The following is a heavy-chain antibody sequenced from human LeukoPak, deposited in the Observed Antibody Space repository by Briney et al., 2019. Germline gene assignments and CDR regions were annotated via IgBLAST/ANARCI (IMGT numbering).Heavy chain of an antibody. V-gene: IGHV3-23*01. J-gene: IGHJ4*02. D-gene: IGHD1-7*01. CDR1: GFTFSSYA. CDR3: AKSRNPAPGLELLSV. CDR2: ISGSGGST. Sequence: GGSLRLSCAASGFTFSSYAMSWVRQAPGKGLEWVSAISGSGGSTYYADSVKGRFTISRDNSKNTLYLQMNSLRAEDTAVYYCAKSRNPAPGLELLSVWGQGTLVTVSS.